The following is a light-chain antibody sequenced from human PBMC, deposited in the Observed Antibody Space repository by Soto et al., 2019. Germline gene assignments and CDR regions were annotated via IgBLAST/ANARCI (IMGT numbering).Light chain of an antibody. CDR1: QGISSY. CDR3: QQYYSYPPT. J-gene: IGKJ2*01. CDR2: AAS. V-gene: IGKV1-8*01. Sequence: AIRMTQSPSSFSASTGDRVTITCRASQGISSYLAWYQQKPGKAPKLLIYAASTLQSGVPSRFSGSGSGRDFTLTICCLQSEDFATYFCQQYYSYPPTFGQGTKLEIK.